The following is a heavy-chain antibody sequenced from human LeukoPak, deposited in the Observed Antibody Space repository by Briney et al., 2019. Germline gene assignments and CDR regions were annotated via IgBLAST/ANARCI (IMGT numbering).Heavy chain of an antibody. CDR3: ARGITKPDPIVVVPAAVRVAQAFDY. V-gene: IGHV3-33*08. Sequence: GGSLRLSCAASGFSFSSDEMNWVRQAPGKGLEWVAVICYDGSNKYYAESVKGRFTISRDNSKNTLYLQMDSLRVEDTAVYYCARGITKPDPIVVVPAAVRVAQAFDYWGQGTLVTVSS. J-gene: IGHJ4*02. D-gene: IGHD2-2*01. CDR2: ICYDGSNK. CDR1: GFSFSSDE.